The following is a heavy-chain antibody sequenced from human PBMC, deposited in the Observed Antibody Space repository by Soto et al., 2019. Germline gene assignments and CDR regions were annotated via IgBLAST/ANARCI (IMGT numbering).Heavy chain of an antibody. CDR3: VRDRAVAGISRSFDS. D-gene: IGHD6-19*01. CDR2: ISSNGGST. CDR1: GFTFSSYA. J-gene: IGHJ5*01. Sequence: PGGSLRLSCSASGFTFSSYAMPWVRTAPGKGLEYVSAISSNGGSTYYADSVKGRITISRDNSKKKLYIQMNSLISEDTATYHCVRDRAVAGISRSFDSWGHGTLVTVSA. V-gene: IGHV3-64*04.